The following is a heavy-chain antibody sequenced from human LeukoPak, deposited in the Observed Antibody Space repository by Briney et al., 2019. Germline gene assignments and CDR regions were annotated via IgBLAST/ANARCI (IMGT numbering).Heavy chain of an antibody. J-gene: IGHJ4*02. CDR3: VKDFGGNSDY. CDR2: INEDGRVT. CDR1: GFTFSSYN. D-gene: IGHD4-23*01. V-gene: IGHV3-74*01. Sequence: PGGSLRLSCAASGFTFSSYNMNWVRQAPGKGLVWVSRINEDGRVTSYAGSVRGRFTISRDSVENTLHLQMNSLRAEDTAVYYCVKDFGGNSDYWGQGTLVTVSS.